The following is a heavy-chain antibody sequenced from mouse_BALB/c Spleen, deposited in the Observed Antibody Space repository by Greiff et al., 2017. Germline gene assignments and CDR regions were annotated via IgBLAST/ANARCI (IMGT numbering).Heavy chain of an antibody. CDR2: IYPGDGDT. V-gene: IGHV1-87*01. CDR1: GYTFTSYW. CDR3: ARHEEPAWFAY. Sequence: QVQLQQSGAELARPGASVKLSCKASGYTFTSYWMQWVKQRPGQGLEWIGAIYPGDGDTRYTQKFKGKATLTADKSSSTAYMQLSSLASEDSAVYFCARHEEPAWFAYWGQGTLVTVSA. J-gene: IGHJ3*01.